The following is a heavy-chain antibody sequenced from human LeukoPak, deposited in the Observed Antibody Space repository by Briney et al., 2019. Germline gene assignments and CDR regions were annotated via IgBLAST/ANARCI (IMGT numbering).Heavy chain of an antibody. Sequence: PSETLSLTCAVYGGSFSGYYWSWIRQPPGKGLEWIGEINHSGSTNYNPSLKSRVTISVDTSKNQFSLKLSSVTAADTAVYYCARALPTDITIFGVVSLALRNWFDPWGQGTLVTVSS. D-gene: IGHD3-3*01. CDR1: GGSFSGYY. CDR3: ARALPTDITIFGVVSLALRNWFDP. CDR2: INHSGST. V-gene: IGHV4-34*01. J-gene: IGHJ5*02.